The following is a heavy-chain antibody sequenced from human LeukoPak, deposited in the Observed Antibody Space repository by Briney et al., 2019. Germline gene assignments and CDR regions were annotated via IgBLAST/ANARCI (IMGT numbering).Heavy chain of an antibody. CDR3: ARRRDYYDSSGYYLDWFDP. D-gene: IGHD3-22*01. J-gene: IGHJ5*02. CDR1: AGSISSYY. CDR2: IYYSGST. Sequence: SETLSLTCTVSAGSISSYYWSWIRQPPGKGLEWIGYIYYSGSTNYNPSLKSRVTISVDTSKNQFSLKLSSVTAADTAVYYCARRRDYYDSSGYYLDWFDPWGQGTLVTVSS. V-gene: IGHV4-59*08.